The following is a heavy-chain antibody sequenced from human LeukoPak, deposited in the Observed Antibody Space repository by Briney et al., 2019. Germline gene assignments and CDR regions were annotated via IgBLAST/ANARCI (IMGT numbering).Heavy chain of an antibody. CDR1: GFTISSYG. CDR3: AKDQKPDSGYDIDH. Sequence: GGSLRLSCAASGFTISSYGMNWVRQAPLKGLEWVSVIFGSGDTTYYADSVKGRFTISRDKSKNTLYLQMHSLRAEDTAVYYCAKDQKPDSGYDIDHWGQGTLVTVSS. CDR2: IFGSGDTT. V-gene: IGHV3-23*01. J-gene: IGHJ4*02. D-gene: IGHD5-12*01.